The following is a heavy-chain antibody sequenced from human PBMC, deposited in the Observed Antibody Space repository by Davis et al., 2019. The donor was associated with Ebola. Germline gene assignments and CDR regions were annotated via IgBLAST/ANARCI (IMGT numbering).Heavy chain of an antibody. CDR3: AGAMVRGFLIDY. J-gene: IGHJ4*02. Sequence: PSETLSLTCAVYGGSFSGYYWSWIRQPPGKGLEWIGSIYHSGSTYYNPSLKSRVTISVDTSKNQFSLKLSSVTAADTAVYYCAGAMVRGFLIDYWGQGTLVTVSS. D-gene: IGHD3-10*01. CDR1: GGSFSGYY. CDR2: IYHSGST. V-gene: IGHV4-34*01.